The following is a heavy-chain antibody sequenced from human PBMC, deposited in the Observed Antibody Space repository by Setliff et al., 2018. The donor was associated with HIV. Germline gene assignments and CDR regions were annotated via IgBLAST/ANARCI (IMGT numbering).Heavy chain of an antibody. CDR3: VRDAGDSYLKGFWYFDL. CDR1: GGSVTDISYY. D-gene: IGHD1-26*01. J-gene: IGHJ2*01. CDR2: IFYSGST. V-gene: IGHV4-39*07. Sequence: SETLSLTCTVSGGSVTDISYYWAWIRQPPGKCLQWVGTIFYSGSTYYNPSLKSRVTISVYTSNNQFSLRLNPVPAANTAVYYCVRDAGDSYLKGFWYFDLWGRGTLVTVSS.